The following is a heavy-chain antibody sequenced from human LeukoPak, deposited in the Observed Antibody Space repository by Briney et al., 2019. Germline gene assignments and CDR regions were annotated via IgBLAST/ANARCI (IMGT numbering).Heavy chain of an antibody. V-gene: IGHV4-59*08. CDR3: ASQNTNTAMVNY. CDR2: IYYSGST. J-gene: IGHJ4*02. CDR1: GGSISSYY. D-gene: IGHD5-18*01. Sequence: PSETLSLTCTVSGGSISSYYWSWIRQPPGKGLEWIGYIYYSGSTNYNPSLKSRVTTSVDTSKNQFSLKLSSVTAADTAVYYCASQNTNTAMVNYWGQGTLVTVSS.